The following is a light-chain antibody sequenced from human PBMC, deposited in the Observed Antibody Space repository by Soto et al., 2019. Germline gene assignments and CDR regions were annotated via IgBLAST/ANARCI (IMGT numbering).Light chain of an antibody. Sequence: QSALTQPPSVSGSPGQSVTISCTGTSSDVGSYNRVSWYQQPPGTAPKLMIYEVSNRPSGVPDRFSGSKSGNTASLTIPGLQAEDESDYYCSLYTSSSTQVVVGGGTKLTVL. J-gene: IGLJ2*01. CDR2: EVS. CDR3: SLYTSSSTQVV. CDR1: SSDVGSYNR. V-gene: IGLV2-18*01.